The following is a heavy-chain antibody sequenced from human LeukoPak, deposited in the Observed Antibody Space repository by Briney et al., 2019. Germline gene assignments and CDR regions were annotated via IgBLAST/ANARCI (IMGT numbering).Heavy chain of an antibody. D-gene: IGHD3-10*01. Sequence: ASVKVSCKASGYIFMNYGISWVRQAPGQGFEWLGWIADNNGNTKYAEKFQGRVTMTIDTSTRTVYMELRSLRSDDTAVYYCARDRDYSGSTQDFDSWGQGSLVTVSS. CDR1: GYIFMNYG. J-gene: IGHJ4*02. CDR2: IADNNGNT. CDR3: ARDRDYSGSTQDFDS. V-gene: IGHV1-18*01.